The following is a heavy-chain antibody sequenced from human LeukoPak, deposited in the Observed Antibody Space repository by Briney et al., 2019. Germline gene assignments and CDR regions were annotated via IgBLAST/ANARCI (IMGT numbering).Heavy chain of an antibody. CDR2: INAGNGNT. V-gene: IGHV1-3*01. D-gene: IGHD6-19*01. J-gene: IGHJ4*02. CDR1: GYTFTSYA. CDR3: ARAQRPGIAVAGHDY. Sequence: ASVKVSCKASGYTFTSYAMHWVRQAPGQRPEWMGWINAGNGNTKYSQKFQGRVTITRDTSASTAYMELSSLRSEDTAVYYCARAQRPGIAVAGHDYWGQGTLVTVSS.